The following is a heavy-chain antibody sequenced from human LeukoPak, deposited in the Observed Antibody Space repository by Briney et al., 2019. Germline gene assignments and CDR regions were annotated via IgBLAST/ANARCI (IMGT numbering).Heavy chain of an antibody. Sequence: PSQTLSLTCAVSGGSISSVSYSWSWIRQPPGTGLEWIGYIYSSGSTCYNPSLKSRVTISVDTSKNQFSLKLSSVTAADTAVYYCARVHSSGWYGLTTSYYFDYWGQGTLVTVSS. V-gene: IGHV4-30-4*07. J-gene: IGHJ4*02. CDR1: GGSISSVSYS. D-gene: IGHD6-19*01. CDR2: IYSSGST. CDR3: ARVHSSGWYGLTTSYYFDY.